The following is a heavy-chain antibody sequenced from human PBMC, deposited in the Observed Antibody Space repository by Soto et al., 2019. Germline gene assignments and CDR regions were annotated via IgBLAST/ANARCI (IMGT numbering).Heavy chain of an antibody. CDR1: GGSFSSFS. CDR3: TSFDSNGYYPQNHF. V-gene: IGHV1-69*01. Sequence: QVILAQSGAEVKKPGSSVKVSCKVSGGSFSSFSINWVRQAPGQRFEWMGGIIPILGTANFTQKFQDRVTFTADESTATADIPLSSLTSEDTAFYYCTSFDSNGYYPQNHFWGPGTQVTVSS. D-gene: IGHD3-22*01. J-gene: IGHJ4*02. CDR2: IIPILGTA.